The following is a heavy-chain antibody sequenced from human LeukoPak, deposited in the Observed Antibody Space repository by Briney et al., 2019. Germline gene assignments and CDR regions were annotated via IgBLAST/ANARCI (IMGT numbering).Heavy chain of an antibody. D-gene: IGHD4-11*01. J-gene: IGHJ6*03. CDR3: AREDYGNYATSVRYYYYYYMDV. Sequence: PGGSLRLSCAASGFTFSSYWMHWVRQAPGKGLVWVSRINTDGSDTNYADSVKGRFTISRDNAKNTLYLQMNSLRAEDTAVDFCAREDYGNYATSVRYYYYYYMDVWGKGTTVTVSS. V-gene: IGHV3-74*01. CDR1: GFTFSSYW. CDR2: INTDGSDT.